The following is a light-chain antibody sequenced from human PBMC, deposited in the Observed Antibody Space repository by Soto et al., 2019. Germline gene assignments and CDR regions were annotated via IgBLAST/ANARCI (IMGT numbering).Light chain of an antibody. CDR3: QQSYTLSPLT. Sequence: DIQMTQSPSSLSASVGDRVIITCRTSQSISNYLNWYQHKPGKAPKVLISAASNLQSGVPSRFSGSGSGTVFTHTIRSLQPEDFATYFCQQSYTLSPLTFGGGTKVEIK. V-gene: IGKV1-39*01. J-gene: IGKJ4*01. CDR2: AAS. CDR1: QSISNY.